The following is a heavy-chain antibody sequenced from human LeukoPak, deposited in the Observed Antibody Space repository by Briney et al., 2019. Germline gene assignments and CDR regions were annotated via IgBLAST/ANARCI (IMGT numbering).Heavy chain of an antibody. D-gene: IGHD3-22*01. CDR3: AKDRGYYYDSSGYYYAEYFQH. CDR1: GFTFSSYG. J-gene: IGHJ1*01. CDR2: ISGSGGST. Sequence: GGSLRLSCAASGFTFSSYGMSWVRQAPGKGLAWVSAISGSGGSTYYADSVKGRFTISRDNSKNTLYLQMNSLRAEDTAVYYCAKDRGYYYDSSGYYYAEYFQHWGQGTLVTVSS. V-gene: IGHV3-23*01.